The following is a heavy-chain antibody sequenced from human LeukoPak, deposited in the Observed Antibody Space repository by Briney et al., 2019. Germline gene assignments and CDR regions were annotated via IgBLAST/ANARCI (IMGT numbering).Heavy chain of an antibody. D-gene: IGHD2-15*01. CDR1: GGSLSNNKW. V-gene: IGHV4-4*02. CDR3: ARLGGLGYCLVSSCRGNWFDP. Sequence: SGTLSLTCAVSGGSLSNNKWWSWVRQPPGKGLEWIGEIYHSGSTNYNPSLKSRVTISVDKSKNQFSLKLSSVTAADTAVYYCARLGGLGYCLVSSCRGNWFDPWGQGTLVTVSS. J-gene: IGHJ5*02. CDR2: IYHSGST.